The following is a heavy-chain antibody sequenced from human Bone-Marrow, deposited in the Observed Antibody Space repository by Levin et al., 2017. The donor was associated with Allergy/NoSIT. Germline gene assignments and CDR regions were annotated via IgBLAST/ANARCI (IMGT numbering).Heavy chain of an antibody. D-gene: IGHD3-9*01. CDR1: GYTFSDYD. CDR3: ARGRYFDVSTGYNVYTY. CDR2: MNPKSGNA. Sequence: PVASVKVSCKTSGYTFSDYDINWVRQATGQGLEWMGWMNPKSGNAGFARNFQGRVTMTGDTAITTAYLELRSLTPGDTGVYFCARGRYFDVSTGYNVYTYWGQGTLVTVSS. J-gene: IGHJ4*02. V-gene: IGHV1-8*01.